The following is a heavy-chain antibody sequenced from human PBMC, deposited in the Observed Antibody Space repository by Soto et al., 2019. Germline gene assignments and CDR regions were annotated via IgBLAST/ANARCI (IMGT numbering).Heavy chain of an antibody. V-gene: IGHV3-21*01. Sequence: NPGGSLRLSCAASGFTFSSYSMNWVRQAPGKGLEWVSSISSSSSYIYYADSVKGRFTISRDNAKNSLYLQMNSLRAEDTAVYYCARDGNGSGKLLTYYYYGMDVWGQGTTVTVSS. D-gene: IGHD3-10*01. CDR1: GFTFSSYS. CDR2: ISSSSSYI. CDR3: ARDGNGSGKLLTYYYYGMDV. J-gene: IGHJ6*02.